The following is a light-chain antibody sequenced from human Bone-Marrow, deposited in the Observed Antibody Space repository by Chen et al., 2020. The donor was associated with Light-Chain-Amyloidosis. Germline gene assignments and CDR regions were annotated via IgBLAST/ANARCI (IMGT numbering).Light chain of an antibody. CDR2: DDS. V-gene: IGLV3-21*02. Sequence: SYVLTKPSSVVVAPGQTATIACGGNNIGSTSVHWYQQTPGQVPLLVVYDDSDRPSGIPERLSGSNPGNTATLTISRVEAGDEADYYCQVWARSSDRPVFGGGTELTVL. J-gene: IGLJ3*02. CDR1: NIGSTS. CDR3: QVWARSSDRPV.